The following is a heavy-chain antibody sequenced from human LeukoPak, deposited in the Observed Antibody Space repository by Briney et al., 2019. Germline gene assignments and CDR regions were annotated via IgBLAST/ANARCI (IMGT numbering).Heavy chain of an antibody. CDR3: ARDPYYGSGIVY. D-gene: IGHD3-10*01. V-gene: IGHV4-34*01. J-gene: IGHJ4*02. CDR1: GGSFSGYY. Sequence: SETLSLTCAGYGGSFSGYYWSWIRQPPGKGLDWIGEINHSGSTNYNPSLKSRVTISVDTSKDQFSLKLSSVTAADTAVYYCARDPYYGSGIVYWGQGTLVTVSS. CDR2: INHSGST.